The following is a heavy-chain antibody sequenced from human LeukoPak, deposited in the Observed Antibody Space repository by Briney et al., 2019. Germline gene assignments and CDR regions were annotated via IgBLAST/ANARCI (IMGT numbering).Heavy chain of an antibody. CDR1: GFTFSSYW. CDR3: ARERPPLGFDY. Sequence: PGGSLRLSCAASGFTFSSYWMSWVRQAPGKGLEWVANVKQDGSEKYYVDSVKGRFTISRDNAKNSLYLQMNSLRAEDTAAYYCARERPPLGFDYWGQGTLVTVSS. J-gene: IGHJ4*02. V-gene: IGHV3-7*01. CDR2: VKQDGSEK.